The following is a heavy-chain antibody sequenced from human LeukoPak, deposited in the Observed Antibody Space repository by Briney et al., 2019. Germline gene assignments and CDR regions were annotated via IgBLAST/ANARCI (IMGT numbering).Heavy chain of an antibody. V-gene: IGHV3-15*01. CDR2: IKSKTDGGTT. Sequence: PGGSLRLSCAASGFTFSNAWMSWVRQAPGEGLEWVGRIKSKTDGGTTDYAAPVKGRFTISRDDSKNTLYLQMNSLKTEDTAVYYCTTVLRYFDWFLGKLFDYWGQGTLVTVSS. CDR3: TTVLRYFDWFLGKLFDY. CDR1: GFTFSNAW. J-gene: IGHJ4*02. D-gene: IGHD3-9*01.